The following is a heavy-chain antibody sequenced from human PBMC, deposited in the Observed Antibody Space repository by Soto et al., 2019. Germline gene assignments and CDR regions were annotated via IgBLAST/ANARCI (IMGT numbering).Heavy chain of an antibody. D-gene: IGHD2-15*01. J-gene: IGHJ4*02. CDR1: GFTFSNYA. CDR3: AKDKGSGGGSCFDY. CDR2: ISGGGGNT. V-gene: IGHV3-23*01. Sequence: EVQLLESAGGLVQPGGSLRLSCAAAGFTFSNYAMSWVRQAPGKGLEWVSAISGGGGNTYYANSVKGSFTISRDQAKNTLYLQMNSLRADDMAVDSCAKDKGSGGGSCFDYWGQGSLVTVSS.